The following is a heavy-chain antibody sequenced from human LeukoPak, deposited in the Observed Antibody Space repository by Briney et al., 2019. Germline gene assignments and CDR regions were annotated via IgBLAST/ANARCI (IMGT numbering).Heavy chain of an antibody. Sequence: GASAKVSCKASGYSFIKFGISWVRQAPGQGLEWVGWISANNGNTNYAQKLQARLTLTTDASTSTAFMELRSLRSDDTAVYYCARGLPNYNEFWSAEYVFWGQGTLVTVSS. CDR1: GYSFIKFG. CDR3: ARGLPNYNEFWSAEYVF. J-gene: IGHJ4*02. CDR2: ISANNGNT. V-gene: IGHV1-18*01. D-gene: IGHD3-3*01.